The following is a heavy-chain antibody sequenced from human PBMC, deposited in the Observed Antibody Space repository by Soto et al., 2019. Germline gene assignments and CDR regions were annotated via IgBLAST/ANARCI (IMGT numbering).Heavy chain of an antibody. J-gene: IGHJ3*02. CDR1: GYTFTSYG. V-gene: IGHV1-18*01. D-gene: IGHD4-17*01. Sequence: ASVKVSCKASGYTFTSYGISWVRQAPGQGLEWMGWISAYNGNTNYAQKLQGRVTMTTDTSTSTAYIELRSLRSDDTAVYYYGREKYGDCASSEYDSFDIWGQGTMVTVSS. CDR3: GREKYGDCASSEYDSFDI. CDR2: ISAYNGNT.